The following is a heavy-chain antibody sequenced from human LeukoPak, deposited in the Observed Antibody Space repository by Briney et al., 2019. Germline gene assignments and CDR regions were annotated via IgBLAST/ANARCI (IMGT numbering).Heavy chain of an antibody. Sequence: GGSLRLSCAASGFTFSSYWMSWVRQAPGKGLEWVANINQDESEKFYVDSVKGRFTISRDNAKNSLYLQMSGLRDGDTAVYYCARDWGGENDYWGQGTLVTVSS. V-gene: IGHV3-7*01. D-gene: IGHD3-10*01. CDR1: GFTFSSYW. CDR3: ARDWGGENDY. J-gene: IGHJ4*02. CDR2: INQDESEK.